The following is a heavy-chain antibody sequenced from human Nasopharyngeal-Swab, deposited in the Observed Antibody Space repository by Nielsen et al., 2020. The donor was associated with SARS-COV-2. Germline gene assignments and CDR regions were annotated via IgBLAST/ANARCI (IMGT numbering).Heavy chain of an antibody. D-gene: IGHD2-2*01. CDR1: GYSFTSYW. CDR3: ARSGYCSSTSCLSPHWIDP. Sequence: KVSCKGSGYSFTSYWIGWVRQMPGKGLEWMGIIYPGDSDTRYSPSFQGQVTISADKSISTAYLQWSSLKASDTAMYYCARSGYCSSTSCLSPHWIDPWGQGTLVTVSS. J-gene: IGHJ5*02. V-gene: IGHV5-51*01. CDR2: IYPGDSDT.